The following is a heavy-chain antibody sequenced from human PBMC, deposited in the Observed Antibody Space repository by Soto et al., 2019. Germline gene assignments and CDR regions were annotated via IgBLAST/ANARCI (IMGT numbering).Heavy chain of an antibody. J-gene: IGHJ5*02. V-gene: IGHV3-33*01. D-gene: IGHD6-19*01. CDR3: ARDHSSRGWYEGNWFDP. Sequence: QVQLVESGGGVVQPGRSLRLSCAASGFTFSSYGMHWVRQAPGKGLEWVAVIWYDGSNKYYADSVKGRFTISRDNSKNTLYLQMNILRAEDRTVYDCARDHSSRGWYEGNWFDPWGQGTLVTVSS. CDR1: GFTFSSYG. CDR2: IWYDGSNK.